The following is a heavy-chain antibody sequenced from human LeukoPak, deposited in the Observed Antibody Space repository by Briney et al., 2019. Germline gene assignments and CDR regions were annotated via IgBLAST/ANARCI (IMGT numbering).Heavy chain of an antibody. D-gene: IGHD3-22*01. J-gene: IGHJ3*02. CDR3: ARVFDSSGYYWAFDI. CDR1: GSTVSSNY. Sequence: PGGSLRLSCAASGSTVSSNYMSWVRQAPGKGLEWVSIIYSGGSTYYADSVKGRFTISRDNSKNTLYLQMNSLRAEDTAVYYCARVFDSSGYYWAFDIWGQGTMVTVSS. V-gene: IGHV3-66*01. CDR2: IYSGGST.